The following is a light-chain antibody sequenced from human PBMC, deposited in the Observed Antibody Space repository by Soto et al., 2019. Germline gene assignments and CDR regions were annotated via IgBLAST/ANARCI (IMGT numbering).Light chain of an antibody. V-gene: IGLV1-40*01. CDR1: SSNIGAGYA. J-gene: IGLJ1*01. CDR3: QSYDSSLSGYV. CDR2: GNS. Sequence: QSALTQPPSVSGAPGQRVPISCTGSSSNIGAGYAVHWYQQLPGTAPKLPIYGNSNRPSGVPDRFSGSKSGTSASLAITGLQAEDEADYYCQSYDSSLSGYVFGTGTKVTVL.